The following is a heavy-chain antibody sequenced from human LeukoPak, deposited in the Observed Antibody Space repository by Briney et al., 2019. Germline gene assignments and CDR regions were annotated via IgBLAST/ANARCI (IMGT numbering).Heavy chain of an antibody. CDR3: ARVGDHFHWYLDL. Sequence: GGSLRLSCAASGFTVSTNYMNWVRQAPGRGLEWVSILYSGSDTYYADSVKGRFTISRDSSKNILSLQMNNLRAEDTAVYYCARVGDHFHWYLDLWGRGTLVTVSS. CDR1: GFTVSTNY. V-gene: IGHV3-53*01. J-gene: IGHJ2*01. CDR2: LYSGSDT. D-gene: IGHD3-10*01.